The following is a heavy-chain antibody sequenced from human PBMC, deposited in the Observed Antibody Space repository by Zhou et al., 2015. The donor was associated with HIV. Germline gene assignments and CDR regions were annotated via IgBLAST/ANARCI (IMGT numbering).Heavy chain of an antibody. CDR3: ARLAGYCSSTSCYD. V-gene: IGHV1-2*06. CDR1: GYSFSGYY. Sequence: HVQLVQSGAEVKKPGASVKVSCKASGYSFSGYYIHWVRQAPGQGLEWMGRINPNSGGTNYAQKFQGRVTMTRDTSLGTAYMELSRLRPDDTAVYYCARLAGYCSSTSCYDWGQGTLVTVSS. J-gene: IGHJ4*02. D-gene: IGHD2-2*01. CDR2: INPNSGGT.